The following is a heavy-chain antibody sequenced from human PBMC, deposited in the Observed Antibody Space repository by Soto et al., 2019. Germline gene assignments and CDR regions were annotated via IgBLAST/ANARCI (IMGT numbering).Heavy chain of an antibody. J-gene: IGHJ1*01. CDR2: INPNSGGT. V-gene: IGHV1-2*02. Sequence: ASVKVSCKASGYTFTGYYMHWVRQAPGQGLEWMGWINPNSGGTNYAQKFQGRVTMTRDTSISTAYMELSRLRSDDTAVYYCARATPDSSGYYSEYFQHGGQGTRVTVSS. CDR3: ARATPDSSGYYSEYFQH. CDR1: GYTFTGYY. D-gene: IGHD3-22*01.